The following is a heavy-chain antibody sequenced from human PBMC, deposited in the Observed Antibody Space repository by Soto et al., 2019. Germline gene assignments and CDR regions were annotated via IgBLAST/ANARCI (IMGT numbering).Heavy chain of an antibody. V-gene: IGHV4-34*01. CDR3: ASRGRGRRVVVVVAAINDAXDI. CDR2: INHSGST. CDR1: GGSFSGYY. Sequence: NPSETLSLTCAVYGGSFSGYYWSWIRQPPGKGLEWIGEINHSGSTNYNPSLKSRVTISVDTSKNQFSLKLSSVTAADTAVYYCASRGRGRRVVVVVAAINDAXDIWGQGTMVTVSS. J-gene: IGHJ3*02. D-gene: IGHD2-15*01.